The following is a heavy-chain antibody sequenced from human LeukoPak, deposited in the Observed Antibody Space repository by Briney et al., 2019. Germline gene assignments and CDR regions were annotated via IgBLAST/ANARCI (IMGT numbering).Heavy chain of an antibody. CDR1: GGSSSGYY. CDR2: INHSGST. Sequence: SETLSLTCAVYGGSSSGYYWSWIRQPPGKGLEWIGEINHSGSTNYNPSLKSRVTISVDTSKNQFSLKLSSVTAADTAVYYCARDHYDILTGYYGAFDIWGQGTMVTVSS. V-gene: IGHV4-34*01. J-gene: IGHJ3*02. D-gene: IGHD3-9*01. CDR3: ARDHYDILTGYYGAFDI.